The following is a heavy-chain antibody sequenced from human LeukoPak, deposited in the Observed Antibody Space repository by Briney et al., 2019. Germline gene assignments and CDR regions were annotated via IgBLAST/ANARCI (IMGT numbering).Heavy chain of an antibody. Sequence: PSETLSLTCAVSGGSVGSIYWWSWVRQPPGKGLEWIEEIFDVGRTNYNPSLKSRVTISVDKSKNQFSLKLTSVTAADTAVYYCARQGAYIIDYWGQGTTVTVSS. CDR3: ARQGAYIIDY. CDR1: GGSVGSIYW. V-gene: IGHV4-4*02. J-gene: IGHJ4*01. CDR2: IFDVGRT. D-gene: IGHD3-10*01.